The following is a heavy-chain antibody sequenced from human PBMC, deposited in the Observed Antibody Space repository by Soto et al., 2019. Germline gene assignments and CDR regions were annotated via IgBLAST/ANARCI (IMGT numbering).Heavy chain of an antibody. CDR3: AKTSGSYTLDY. J-gene: IGHJ4*02. D-gene: IGHD1-26*01. V-gene: IGHV4-31*03. CDR1: GASINRGVSY. CDR2: ISYSGST. Sequence: QVQLQESGPGLVKPSQTLSLTCSVSGASINRGVSYWTWIRQHPGKGLEWIGYISYSGSTYYNPSLKSRLTISVDTSKNQFSLELISATAADTAVYYCAKTSGSYTLDYWGQGTLVTVSS.